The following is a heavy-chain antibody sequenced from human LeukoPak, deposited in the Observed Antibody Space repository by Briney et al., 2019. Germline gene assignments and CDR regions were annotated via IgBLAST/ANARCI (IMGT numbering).Heavy chain of an antibody. D-gene: IGHD3-22*01. Sequence: PGESLKISCQGSGYSFINHWIAWVRQMPGKGLEWMGVIYPGDSDTRYSPSFQGRINISVDTSIDTAYLQWSSLKASDTAMYYCARRSLYYYDSSGYYLDSWGQGTLVTVSS. V-gene: IGHV5-51*01. CDR1: GYSFINHW. CDR3: ARRSLYYYDSSGYYLDS. J-gene: IGHJ4*02. CDR2: IYPGDSDT.